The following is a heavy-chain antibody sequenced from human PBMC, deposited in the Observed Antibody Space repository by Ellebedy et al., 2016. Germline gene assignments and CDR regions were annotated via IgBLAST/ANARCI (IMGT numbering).Heavy chain of an antibody. D-gene: IGHD4-17*01. Sequence: ASVKVSCKASGGTFSSYAISWVRQAPGQGLEWMGWMNPNSGNTGYAQKFQGRVTMTRNTSISTAYMELSSLRSEDTAVYYCARILAHDYGDYGVFGFDYWGQGTLVTVSS. CDR2: MNPNSGNT. J-gene: IGHJ4*02. V-gene: IGHV1-8*02. CDR1: GGTFSSYA. CDR3: ARILAHDYGDYGVFGFDY.